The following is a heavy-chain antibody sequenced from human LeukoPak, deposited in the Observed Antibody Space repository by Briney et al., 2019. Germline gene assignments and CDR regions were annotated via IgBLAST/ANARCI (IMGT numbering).Heavy chain of an antibody. Sequence: ASVKVSCKASGYTFTGHYLNWLRPAPGRGLAWMGRINPNSGDAKYADKFLGRVIMTRDTSTSTAYLELNGLRSDDTASYYCARDMWELPSDYYYDFWGQGTLVTVSS. J-gene: IGHJ4*02. CDR2: INPNSGDA. V-gene: IGHV1-2*06. CDR1: GYTFTGHY. CDR3: ARDMWELPSDYYYDF. D-gene: IGHD1-26*01.